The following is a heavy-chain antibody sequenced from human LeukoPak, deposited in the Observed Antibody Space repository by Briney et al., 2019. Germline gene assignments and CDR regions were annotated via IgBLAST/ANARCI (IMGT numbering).Heavy chain of an antibody. D-gene: IGHD3-22*01. J-gene: IGHJ4*02. Sequence: GGSLRLSCAASGFTFSSYEFIWVRQAPGKGLEWISYISLSGTNINYADSVQGRFAISRDNAKSSLYLQMSSPRTDDTAVYYCARESDSGGYRFDSWGQGSLVTVSS. CDR3: ARESDSGGYRFDS. CDR2: ISLSGTNI. V-gene: IGHV3-48*03. CDR1: GFTFSSYE.